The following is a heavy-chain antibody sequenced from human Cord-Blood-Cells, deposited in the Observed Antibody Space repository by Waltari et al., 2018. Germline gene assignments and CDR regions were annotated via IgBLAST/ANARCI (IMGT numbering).Heavy chain of an antibody. Sequence: EVQMVESGGGLVQPGGSLRLSCAASGFNVSSKYLSWVRQAPGKGLEWVSVIYSGGSTYYADSVKGRFTISRHNSKNTLYLQMNSLRAEDTAVYYCARLLNGAFDIWGQGTMVTVSS. J-gene: IGHJ3*02. V-gene: IGHV3-53*04. CDR2: IYSGGST. CDR1: GFNVSSKY. CDR3: ARLLNGAFDI. D-gene: IGHD1-26*01.